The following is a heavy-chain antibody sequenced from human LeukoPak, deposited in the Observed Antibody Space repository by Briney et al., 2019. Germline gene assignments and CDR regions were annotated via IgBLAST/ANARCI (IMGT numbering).Heavy chain of an antibody. CDR3: ARDRGYTFDH. Sequence: GGSLRLSCAASGFTFSSYWMHWARQVPGKGLVWVSHVNGDGGTTSSADYVKGRFTISRDNAKNTLYLHMISLRAEDTAVYYCARDRGYTFDHWGQGTLVTVSS. V-gene: IGHV3-74*01. CDR2: VNGDGGTT. CDR1: GFTFSSYW. J-gene: IGHJ4*02. D-gene: IGHD3-22*01.